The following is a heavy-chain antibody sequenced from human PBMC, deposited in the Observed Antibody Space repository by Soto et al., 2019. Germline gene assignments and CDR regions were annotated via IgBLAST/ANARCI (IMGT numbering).Heavy chain of an antibody. CDR3: ARGDGSSWYALGY. CDR2: ISSSSSYI. CDR1: GFTFSSYS. V-gene: IGHV3-21*01. D-gene: IGHD6-13*01. Sequence: GGSLRLSCAASGFTFSSYSMNWVRQDPGKGLEWVSSISSSSSYIYYADSVKGRFTISRDNAKNSLYLQMNSLRAEDTAVYYCARGDGSSWYALGYWGQGTLVTVSS. J-gene: IGHJ4*02.